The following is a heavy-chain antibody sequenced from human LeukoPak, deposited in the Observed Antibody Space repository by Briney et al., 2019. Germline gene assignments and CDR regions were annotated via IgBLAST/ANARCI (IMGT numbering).Heavy chain of an antibody. V-gene: IGHV4-39*07. D-gene: IGHD3-3*01. Sequence: SETLSLTCTVSGGSISSSSYYWGWIRQPPGKGLEWIGSIYYSGSTYYNPSLKSRVAISVDTSKNQFSLKLSSVTAADTAVYYCARVNRAAPLKGTIYNWFDPWGQGTLVTVSS. CDR2: IYYSGST. CDR1: GGSISSSSYY. J-gene: IGHJ5*02. CDR3: ARVNRAAPLKGTIYNWFDP.